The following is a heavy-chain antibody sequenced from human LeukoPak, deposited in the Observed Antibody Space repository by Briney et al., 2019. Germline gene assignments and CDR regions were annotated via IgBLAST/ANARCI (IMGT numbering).Heavy chain of an antibody. J-gene: IGHJ5*02. Sequence: TGGSLRLSCAASGFTFKTYTMHWVRQAPGMGLGWVSSISSSSSYIFYADSVKGRFTISRDNSKNTLYLQMNSLRAEDTAVYYCAKDSGPYCSSTSCYTRAWFGPWGQGTLVTVSS. CDR3: AKDSGPYCSSTSCYTRAWFGP. CDR1: GFTFKTYT. CDR2: ISSSSSYI. D-gene: IGHD2-2*01. V-gene: IGHV3-21*01.